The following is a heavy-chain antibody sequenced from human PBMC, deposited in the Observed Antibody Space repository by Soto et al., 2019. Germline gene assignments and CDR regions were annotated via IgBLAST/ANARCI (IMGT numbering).Heavy chain of an antibody. CDR2: IWYDGSNK. V-gene: IGHV3-33*01. J-gene: IGHJ6*02. Sequence: GGSLRLSCAASGFTFSSYGMHWVRQAPGKGLEWVAVIWYDGSNKYYADSVKGRFTISRDNSKNTLYLQMNSLRAEDTAVYYCARGSGWYGIFYYYYGTDVWGQGTTVTVSS. CDR3: ARGSGWYGIFYYYYGTDV. CDR1: GFTFSSYG. D-gene: IGHD6-19*01.